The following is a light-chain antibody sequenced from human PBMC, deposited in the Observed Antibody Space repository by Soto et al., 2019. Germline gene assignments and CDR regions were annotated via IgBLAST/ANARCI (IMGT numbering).Light chain of an antibody. CDR3: QQYADSPIT. V-gene: IGKV3-20*01. CDR2: GVS. Sequence: EIVLTQSPATLSLSPGERATLSCRASQRLASNYLAWYQQRPGQAPRLLLYGVSSRATGIPDRFSGSGSGTDFTLAISRVEPEDFAVYFCQQYADSPITFGQGTRLEI. CDR1: QRLASNY. J-gene: IGKJ5*01.